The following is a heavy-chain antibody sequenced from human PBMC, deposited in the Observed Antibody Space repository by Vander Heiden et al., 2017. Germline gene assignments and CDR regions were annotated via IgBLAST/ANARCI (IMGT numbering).Heavy chain of an antibody. CDR3: ARDQLGYCSGGSCYSEFDY. D-gene: IGHD2-15*01. CDR1: GGAFSSHA. CDR2: IIPIFGTA. Sequence: QVQLVQSGAEEKKPGTSVKVSCKDSGGAFSSHAFSCVRQATGHGLEWMGGIIPIFGTANYAQKFQGRVTITADESTSTAYVELSSLRSEDTAVYYCARDQLGYCSGGSCYSEFDYWGQGTLVTVSS. J-gene: IGHJ4*02. V-gene: IGHV1-69*01.